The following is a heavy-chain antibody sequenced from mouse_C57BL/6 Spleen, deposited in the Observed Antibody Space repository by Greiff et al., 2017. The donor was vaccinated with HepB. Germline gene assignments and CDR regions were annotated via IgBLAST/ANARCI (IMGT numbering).Heavy chain of an antibody. D-gene: IGHD2-4*01. CDR2: ISSGSSTI. CDR1: GFTFSDYG. Sequence: EVKVVESGGGLVKPGGSLKLSCAASGFTFSDYGMHWVRQAPEKGLEWVAYISSGSSTIYYADTVQGRFTISRDNAKNTLFLQMTSLRSEDTAMYYCARGRSYDYDGFDYWGQGTTLTVSS. CDR3: ARGRSYDYDGFDY. V-gene: IGHV5-17*01. J-gene: IGHJ2*01.